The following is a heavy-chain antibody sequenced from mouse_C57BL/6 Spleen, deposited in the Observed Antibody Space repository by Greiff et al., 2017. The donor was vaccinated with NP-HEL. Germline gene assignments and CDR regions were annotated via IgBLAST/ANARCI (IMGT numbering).Heavy chain of an antibody. CDR2: IDPSDSYT. Sequence: VQLQQSGAELVKPGASVKLSCKASGYTFTSYWMQWVKQRPGQGLEWIGEIDPSDSYTNYNQKFKGKATLTVDTSSSTAYMQLSSLTSEDSAVYYCARGHDYAYWGQGTLVTVSA. J-gene: IGHJ3*01. V-gene: IGHV1-50*01. D-gene: IGHD2-4*01. CDR3: ARGHDYAY. CDR1: GYTFTSYW.